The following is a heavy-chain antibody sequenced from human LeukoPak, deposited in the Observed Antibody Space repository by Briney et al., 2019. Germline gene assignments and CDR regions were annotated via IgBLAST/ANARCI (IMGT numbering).Heavy chain of an antibody. CDR2: INHSGST. CDR3: ARVSSGWYGDY. V-gene: IGHV4-34*01. CDR1: GGSFSGYY. Sequence: SETLSLTCAVYGGSFSGYYWSWIRQPPGKGLEWIGEINHSGSTNYNPSLKSRVTISVDTSKNRFSLKLSSVTAADTAVYYCARVSSGWYGDYWGQGTLVTVSS. J-gene: IGHJ4*02. D-gene: IGHD6-19*01.